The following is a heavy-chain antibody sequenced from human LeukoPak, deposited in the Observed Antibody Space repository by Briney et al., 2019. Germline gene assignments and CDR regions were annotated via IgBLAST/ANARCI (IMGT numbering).Heavy chain of an antibody. CDR2: IKQDGSEK. CDR3: ARGKGVGELSFPD. J-gene: IGHJ4*02. V-gene: IGHV3-7*03. Sequence: GGSLRLSCAASGFTLSSYWMSWVRQAPGKGLEWVANIKQDGSEKYYVDSVKGRFTISRDNAKNTVYLQMNSLRAEDTAVYYCARGKGVGELSFPDWGQGTLVTVSS. CDR1: GFTLSSYW. D-gene: IGHD3-10*01.